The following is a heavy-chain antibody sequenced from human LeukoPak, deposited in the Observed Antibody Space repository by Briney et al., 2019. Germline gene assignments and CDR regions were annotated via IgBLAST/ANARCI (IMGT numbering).Heavy chain of an antibody. V-gene: IGHV1-2*02. CDR2: INPNSGGT. CDR1: GYTFTGYY. Sequence: GSSVKVSCKASGYTFTGYYMHWVRQVPGQGPEWMGWINPNSGGTRYAQKFQGRVTMTRDTSISTAYMELSRLRSDDTAVYYCAKEGLAFDYWGQGTLVSVSS. D-gene: IGHD5-12*01. CDR3: AKEGLAFDY. J-gene: IGHJ4*02.